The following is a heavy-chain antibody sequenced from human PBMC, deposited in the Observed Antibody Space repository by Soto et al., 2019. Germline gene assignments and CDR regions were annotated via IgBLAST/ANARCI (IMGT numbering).Heavy chain of an antibody. CDR1: GFTFSSYS. V-gene: IGHV3-23*01. J-gene: IGHJ4*02. CDR3: AKNADSSIAARPAWYYFAY. D-gene: IGHD6-6*01. CDR2: ISGSGGST. Sequence: GGSLRLSCAASGFTFSSYSRSWVRQAPGKGLEWVSAISGSGGSTYYADSVKDRFTISRDNSKNTLYLQMNSMRAEDTAVYYCAKNADSSIAARPAWYYFAYWGKGTLVPVSP.